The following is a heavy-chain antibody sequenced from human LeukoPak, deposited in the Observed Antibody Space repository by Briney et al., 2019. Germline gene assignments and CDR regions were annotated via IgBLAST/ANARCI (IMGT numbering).Heavy chain of an antibody. CDR2: IFHSGST. V-gene: IGHV4-38-2*02. CDR1: GYSISSGYY. CDR3: ARGLRQYDSSGYYYGH. Sequence: SETLSLTCTVSGYSISSGYYWGWIRQPPGKGLEWIGSIFHSGSTYYNPSLKSRVTISVDTSKNQFSLKLSSVTAADTAVYYCARGLRQYDSSGYYYGHWGQGTLVTVSS. D-gene: IGHD3-22*01. J-gene: IGHJ4*02.